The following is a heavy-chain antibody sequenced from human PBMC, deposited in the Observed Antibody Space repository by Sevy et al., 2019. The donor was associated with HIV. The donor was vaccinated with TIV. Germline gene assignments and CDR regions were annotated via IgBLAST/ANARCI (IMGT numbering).Heavy chain of an antibody. CDR3: ARERGVYYDFWSGYSQDYYYYGMDV. Sequence: SETLSLTCTVSGGSLNNYFWSWLRQPPGKGLEWIGYMYSSGSTNYNPSLKSRVTISVDTSKNQFSLKLSSVTAADTAVYYCARERGVYYDFWSGYSQDYYYYGMDVWGQGTTVTVSS. CDR1: GGSLNNYF. D-gene: IGHD3-3*01. V-gene: IGHV4-59*12. J-gene: IGHJ6*02. CDR2: MYSSGST.